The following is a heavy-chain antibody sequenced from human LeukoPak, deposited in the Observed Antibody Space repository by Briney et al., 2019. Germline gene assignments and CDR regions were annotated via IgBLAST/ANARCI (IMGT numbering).Heavy chain of an antibody. CDR3: ARTGMGGNVWIDS. D-gene: IGHD1-26*01. Sequence: ASVEVSCKASGYTFTNYDINWVRQAPGQGLEWMGWMNPNSGDTGYAEKFQGRVTMTRDTSTNTAYMELTSPTSDDTAIFYCARTGMGGNVWIDSWGQGTLVTVSS. CDR1: GYTFTNYD. CDR2: MNPNSGDT. V-gene: IGHV1-8*01. J-gene: IGHJ5*01.